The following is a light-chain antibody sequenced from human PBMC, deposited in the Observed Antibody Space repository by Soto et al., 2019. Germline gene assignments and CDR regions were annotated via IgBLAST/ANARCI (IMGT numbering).Light chain of an antibody. V-gene: IGLV2-18*02. CDR1: SSDVDTYNR. Sequence: QSAPTQPRSVSGSPGQSVTISCTGTSSDVDTYNRVSWYQQPPGTAPKLLIDEVSNRPSGVPDRFSGSRSGNTASLTISGLQSEDEADYYCCSYAGSHTWCFGTGTKLTVL. CDR2: EVS. CDR3: CSYAGSHTWC. J-gene: IGLJ1*01.